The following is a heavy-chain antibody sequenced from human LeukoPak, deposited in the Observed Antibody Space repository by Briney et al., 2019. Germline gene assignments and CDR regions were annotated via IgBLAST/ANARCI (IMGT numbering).Heavy chain of an antibody. CDR3: AGLLSGYYYGSGSWYNWFDP. D-gene: IGHD3-10*01. CDR1: GGTFSSYG. CDR2: IIPIFGTA. Sequence: SSVKFSCKASGGTFSSYGISWVRQDPGQGLEWMGGIIPIFGTANYAQKFQGRVTITGDESTSTAYMELSSLRSVDTAGYYCAGLLSGYYYGSGSWYNWFDPWGQGTLVTVSS. J-gene: IGHJ5*02. V-gene: IGHV1-69*13.